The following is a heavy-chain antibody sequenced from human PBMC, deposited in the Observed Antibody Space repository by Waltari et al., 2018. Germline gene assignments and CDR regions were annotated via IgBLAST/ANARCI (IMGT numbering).Heavy chain of an antibody. V-gene: IGHV4-39*07. CDR3: AKVWKNYRTDY. CDR2: IYYSGKT. J-gene: IGHJ4*02. Sequence: QLQLQESGPGLVKPSETLSLTCTVSSGAISSSGYYWGWIRQPPGKGLEWMGSIYYSGKTDYNPSLKNRVTISVDTSKNQFSLKVTSVTAADTAVYYCAKVWKNYRTDYWGQGTLVTVSS. CDR1: SGAISSSGYY. D-gene: IGHD1-7*01.